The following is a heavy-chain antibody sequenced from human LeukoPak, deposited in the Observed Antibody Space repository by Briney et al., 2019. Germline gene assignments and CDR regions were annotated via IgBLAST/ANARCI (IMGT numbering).Heavy chain of an antibody. J-gene: IGHJ4*02. Sequence: GGSLRLSCAASGFTFSSYSMNWVRQAPGKGLEWVSFISSSRSYIYYADSMKGRFTISRDNAKSSLYLQMNSLRAEDTAVYYCTRGQEGSDYWGQGTLVTVSS. V-gene: IGHV3-21*01. CDR1: GFTFSSYS. CDR2: ISSSRSYI. CDR3: TRGQEGSDY.